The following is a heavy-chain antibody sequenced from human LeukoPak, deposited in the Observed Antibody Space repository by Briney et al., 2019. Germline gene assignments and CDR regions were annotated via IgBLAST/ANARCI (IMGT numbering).Heavy chain of an antibody. Sequence: SVKVSCKASGGTFSSYAISWVRQAPGQGLEWMGGIIPIFGTANYAQKFQGRVTITADESTSTAYMELSSLRSEDTAVYYCARDRYSSSWYQNWFDPWGQGTLVTVSS. CDR3: ARDRYSSSWYQNWFDP. V-gene: IGHV1-69*13. CDR2: IIPIFGTA. J-gene: IGHJ5*02. D-gene: IGHD6-13*01. CDR1: GGTFSSYA.